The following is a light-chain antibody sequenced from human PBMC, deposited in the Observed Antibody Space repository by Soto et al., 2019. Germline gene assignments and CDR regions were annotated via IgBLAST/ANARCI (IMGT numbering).Light chain of an antibody. V-gene: IGKV1-9*01. Sequence: IQLTQSPSSLSASLGDRVTISCRASQSIANFLAWYQQKPGKAPKLLIYGASTLPSGIPSRFSGSGSGTDSTLTISSLQPEDVATYYCQRLNSFPIPFGPGTKVDIK. J-gene: IGKJ3*01. CDR2: GAS. CDR1: QSIANF. CDR3: QRLNSFPIP.